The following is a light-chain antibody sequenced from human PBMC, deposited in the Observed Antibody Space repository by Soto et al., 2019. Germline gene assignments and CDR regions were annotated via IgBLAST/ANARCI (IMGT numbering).Light chain of an antibody. CDR1: QRISTY. V-gene: IGKV1-39*01. CDR2: RAS. CDR3: QQTYSSSPWT. Sequence: DIQMTQSPSSLSASVGDRVTISCRASQRISTYLNWYQQKPGTAPRLLIYRASSVKSGVPPRFSGSGSGRDFTLTISSLRPEDIATYFCQQTYSSSPWTFGQGTNVEVK. J-gene: IGKJ1*01.